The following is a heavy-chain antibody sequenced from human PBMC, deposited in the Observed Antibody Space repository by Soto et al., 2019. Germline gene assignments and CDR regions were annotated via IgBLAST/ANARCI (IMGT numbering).Heavy chain of an antibody. J-gene: IGHJ4*02. CDR3: ARVSASVFWSGYPSLTLDY. D-gene: IGHD3-3*01. CDR1: GYTFTSYG. V-gene: IGHV1-18*01. CDR2: ISAYNGNT. Sequence: ASGEGLCKASGYTFTSYGISWVRQAPGQGLEWMGWISAYNGNTNYAQKLQGRVTMTTDTSTSTAYMELRSLRSDDTAVYYCARVSASVFWSGYPSLTLDYWRQGTLVTVSS.